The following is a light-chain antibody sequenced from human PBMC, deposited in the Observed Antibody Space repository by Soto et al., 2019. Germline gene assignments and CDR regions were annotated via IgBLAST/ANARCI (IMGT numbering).Light chain of an antibody. Sequence: EIVMTQSPTTRSVSPGGRPTLPCRAGQGVTTNFAWYQQKSRQSPRLLXYAASTRATDVPARFSGGGSETEFTLTISSMQSEDFAVYFCQQYNIWPLWTFGQGTKVDIK. CDR2: AAS. J-gene: IGKJ1*01. V-gene: IGKV3-15*01. CDR1: QGVTTN. CDR3: QQYNIWPLWT.